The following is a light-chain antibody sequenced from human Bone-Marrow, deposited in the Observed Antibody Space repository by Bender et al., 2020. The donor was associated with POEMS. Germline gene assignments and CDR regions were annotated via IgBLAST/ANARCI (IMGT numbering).Light chain of an antibody. J-gene: IGLJ2*01. CDR1: QLGDQY. V-gene: IGLV3-1*01. Sequence: SYGLTPTPSVSVSPGHTANITCSGDQLGDQYASWYQLKPGQSPVLVNYEDNKRPSGIPERFSGSNSGNIATLTISGSKALDEADYYCQALDTSSVVFGGGTKLTVL. CDR3: QALDTSSVV. CDR2: EDN.